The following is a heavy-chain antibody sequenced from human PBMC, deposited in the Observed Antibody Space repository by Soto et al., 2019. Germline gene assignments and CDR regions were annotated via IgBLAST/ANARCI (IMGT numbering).Heavy chain of an antibody. Sequence: QVQLQESGPGLVRPSQTLSLTCSVTGASIGSGGYYWSWIRHLPGKGLEWIGYIYYSGSTYYRPSFKRRVPMTVDTSTNQFSLKLSSVTAADTAVYYCARMGEIGLQLGGDFDYWGQGTQVTVSS. CDR3: ARMGEIGLQLGGDFDY. CDR2: IYYSGST. J-gene: IGHJ4*02. CDR1: GASIGSGGYY. D-gene: IGHD5-12*01. V-gene: IGHV4-31*03.